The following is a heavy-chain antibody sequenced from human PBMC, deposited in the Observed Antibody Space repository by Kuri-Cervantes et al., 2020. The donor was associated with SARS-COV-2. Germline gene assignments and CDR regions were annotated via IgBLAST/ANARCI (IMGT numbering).Heavy chain of an antibody. CDR3: ARGTVGASGGGMDV. J-gene: IGHJ6*02. CDR2: IYTSGGT. Sequence: SCTVSGGSISSGSYYWSWIRQPAGKGLEWIGRIYTSGGTNYNPSLKSRVTISVDTSKNQFSLKLSSVTAADTAVYYCARGTVGASGGGMDVWGQGTTVTVSS. CDR1: GGSISSGSYY. V-gene: IGHV4-61*02. D-gene: IGHD1-26*01.